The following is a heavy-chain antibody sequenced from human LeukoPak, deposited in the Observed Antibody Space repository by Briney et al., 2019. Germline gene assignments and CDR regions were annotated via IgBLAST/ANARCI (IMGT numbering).Heavy chain of an antibody. CDR3: AKDLGSSGWYIDY. V-gene: IGHV3-23*01. CDR2: NSGGSS. D-gene: IGHD6-19*01. CDR1: GFTFSTYG. Sequence: PGGSLRLSCAASGFTFSTYGVYWFRQAPGKGLEWVSSNSGGSSYYADSVKGRFTISRDNSKNTLYLQMNSLRAEDTAVYYCAKDLGSSGWYIDYWGQGTLVTVSS. J-gene: IGHJ4*02.